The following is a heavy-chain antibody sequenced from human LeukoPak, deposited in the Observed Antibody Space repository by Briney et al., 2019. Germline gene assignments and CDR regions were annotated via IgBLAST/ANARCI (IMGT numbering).Heavy chain of an antibody. J-gene: IGHJ1*01. Sequence: GGSLRLSCAASGFTFSSYSMNWVRQAPGKGLEWVSYVSSSSSTIYYADSVKGRFTISRDNAKSSLYLQMNSLRAEDTAVYYCARAGIITTGPLFQHWGQGTLVTVSS. D-gene: IGHD1-1*01. CDR3: ARAGIITTGPLFQH. CDR1: GFTFSSYS. CDR2: VSSSSSTI. V-gene: IGHV3-48*01.